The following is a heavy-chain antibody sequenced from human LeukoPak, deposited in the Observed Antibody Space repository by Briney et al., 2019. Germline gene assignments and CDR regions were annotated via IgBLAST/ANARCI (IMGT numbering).Heavy chain of an antibody. CDR3: ARAYYMYYNALGKMGYFDY. CDR1: GFTFSSSA. V-gene: IGHV3-23*01. Sequence: QSGGSLRLSCAASGFTFSSSAMSWVRQVPGKGLEWVSGISASGGSTYYADSVRGRFTISRDNSKNTLYVQMNSLRDEDTAVYYCARAYYMYYNALGKMGYFDYWGQGTQVTVSS. D-gene: IGHD3-10*01. CDR2: ISASGGST. J-gene: IGHJ4*02.